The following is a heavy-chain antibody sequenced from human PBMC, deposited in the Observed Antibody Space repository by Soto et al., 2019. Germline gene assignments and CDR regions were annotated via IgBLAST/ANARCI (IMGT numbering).Heavy chain of an antibody. J-gene: IGHJ6*02. Sequence: KQSPTLSLPCAISGDRVSSNSAAWNWIRQSPSRGLEWLGRTYYRSKWYNDYAVSVKSRITINPDTSKNQFSLQLNSVTPEDTAVYYCARVGSGSYPYYYYYGMDVWGQGTTVTVSS. CDR1: GDRVSSNSAA. CDR2: TYYRSKWYN. CDR3: ARVGSGSYPYYYYYGMDV. V-gene: IGHV6-1*01. D-gene: IGHD1-26*01.